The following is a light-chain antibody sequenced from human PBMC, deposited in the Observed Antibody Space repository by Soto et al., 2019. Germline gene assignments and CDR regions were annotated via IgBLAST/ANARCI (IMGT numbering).Light chain of an antibody. Sequence: QSVLTQPPSVSAAPRQRVTISCSGSSSNIGNHAVNWYQQLPGKAPKLLIYYDDLVPSGVSDRFSGARSGTSASLAIRGLQPEEEADYYCSAWDDSVNSPVFGGGTKVTVL. CDR3: SAWDDSVNSPV. V-gene: IGLV1-36*01. CDR2: YDD. CDR1: SSNIGNHA. J-gene: IGLJ2*01.